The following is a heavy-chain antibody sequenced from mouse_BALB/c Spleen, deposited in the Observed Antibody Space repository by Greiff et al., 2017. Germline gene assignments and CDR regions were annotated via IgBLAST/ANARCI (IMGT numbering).Heavy chain of an antibody. CDR1: GFTFSSYA. CDR3: ARGVWAMITGAMDY. Sequence: DVMLVESGGGLVKPGGSLKLSCAASGFTFSSYAMSWVRQTPEKRLEWVASISSGGSTYYPDSVKGRFTISRDNARNILYLQMSSLRSEDTAMYYCARGVWAMITGAMDYWGQGTSVTVSS. CDR2: ISSGGST. D-gene: IGHD2-4*01. J-gene: IGHJ4*01. V-gene: IGHV5-6-5*01.